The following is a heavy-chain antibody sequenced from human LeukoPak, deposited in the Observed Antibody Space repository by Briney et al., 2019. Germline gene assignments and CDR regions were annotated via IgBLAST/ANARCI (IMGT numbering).Heavy chain of an antibody. CDR3: ATGRFYFPPYFFEF. J-gene: IGHJ4*02. V-gene: IGHV4-34*01. D-gene: IGHD2/OR15-2a*01. CDR2: INHSGSR. Sequence: SETLSLTCSVSGGPVSGYYWSWIRQAPGKGMEWIGDINHSGSRKNNPSLKSRVTLEIDPSKNQFSLTLTSVTAADTGVYHCATGRFYFPPYFFEFWDQGSLVTVSS. CDR1: GGPVSGYY.